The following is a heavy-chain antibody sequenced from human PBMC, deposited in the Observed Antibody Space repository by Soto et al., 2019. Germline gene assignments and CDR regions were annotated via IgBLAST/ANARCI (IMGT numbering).Heavy chain of an antibody. D-gene: IGHD6-13*01. J-gene: IGHJ4*02. CDR2: ISSSGSTI. CDR3: ATSPPPSSWPTRGLAGFDY. CDR1: GFTFSDYY. Sequence: AGGSLRLSCAASGFTFSDYYMSWIRQAPGKGLEWVSYISSSGSTIYYADSVKGRFTISRDNAKNSLYLQMNSLRAEDTAVYYCATSPPPSSWPTRGLAGFDYWGQGTLVTVSS. V-gene: IGHV3-11*01.